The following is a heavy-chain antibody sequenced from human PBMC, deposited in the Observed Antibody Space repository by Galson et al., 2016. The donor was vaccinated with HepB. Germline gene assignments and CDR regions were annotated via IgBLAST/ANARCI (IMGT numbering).Heavy chain of an antibody. D-gene: IGHD6-19*01. Sequence: SLRLSCVGSGFTFSSYAVHWVRQPPGKGLEWVAAISYDGDNEYYADSLKGRYTISRDNSRNTVYLHMSSLRRDDTAVYYCARGSSAVDATEVGLDYWGQGTLVIVSS. J-gene: IGHJ4*02. CDR1: GFTFSSYA. V-gene: IGHV3-30-3*01. CDR3: ARGSSAVDATEVGLDY. CDR2: ISYDGDNE.